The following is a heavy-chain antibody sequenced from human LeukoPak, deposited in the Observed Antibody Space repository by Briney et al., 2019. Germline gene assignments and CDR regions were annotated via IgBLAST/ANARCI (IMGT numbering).Heavy chain of an antibody. Sequence: PSETLSLTCAVYGGSFSGYYWSWIRQPPGKGLEWIGSFYYSGGTYYNPSLKSRVTIFVDTFKNQFSLKLSSVTAADTAVYYCAGHKYDPVGGYWGQGTLVTVSS. CDR1: GGSFSGYY. V-gene: IGHV4-34*01. CDR2: FYYSGGT. CDR3: AGHKYDPVGGY. D-gene: IGHD4-23*01. J-gene: IGHJ4*02.